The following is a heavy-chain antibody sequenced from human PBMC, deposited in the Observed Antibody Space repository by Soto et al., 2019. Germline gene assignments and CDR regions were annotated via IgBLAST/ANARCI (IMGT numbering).Heavy chain of an antibody. D-gene: IGHD5-18*01. CDR2: ISYDGSNK. CDR1: GFTFSSYG. J-gene: IGHJ6*02. Sequence: QVQLVESGGGVVQPGRSLRLSCAASGFTFSSYGMHWVRQAPGKGLEWVAVISYDGSNKYYADSVKGRFTISRDNSKNTLYLQMNSLRAEDTAVYYCAKDVAHSYGPYYYYDMDVWGQGTTVTVSS. CDR3: AKDVAHSYGPYYYYDMDV. V-gene: IGHV3-30*18.